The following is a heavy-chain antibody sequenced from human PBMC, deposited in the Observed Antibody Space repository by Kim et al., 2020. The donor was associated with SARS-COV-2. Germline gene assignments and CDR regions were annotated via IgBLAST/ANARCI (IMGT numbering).Heavy chain of an antibody. D-gene: IGHD3-10*01. CDR2: NK. Sequence: NKFYGDSVKGRFTISRDNSKNSLYLQMNSLRAEDTAVYYCAKDSGYGMDVRGQGTTVTVSS. V-gene: IGHV3-30*02. J-gene: IGHJ6*02. CDR3: AKDSGYGMDV.